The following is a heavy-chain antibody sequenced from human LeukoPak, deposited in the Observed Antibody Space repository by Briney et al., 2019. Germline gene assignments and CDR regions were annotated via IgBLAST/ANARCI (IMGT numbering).Heavy chain of an antibody. CDR3: ARGIRTDGTTCWGY. CDR1: GFTFSSYW. D-gene: IGHD5-24*01. CDR2: INSDGSRT. Sequence: RAGGSLRLSCAASGFTFSSYWMDWVRQAPGKGLVWVARINSDGSRTEYADSVKGRFTISRDNAKSTLYVQMNSLRDEDTAVYYCARGIRTDGTTCWGYWGQGTLVTVSS. J-gene: IGHJ4*02. V-gene: IGHV3-74*03.